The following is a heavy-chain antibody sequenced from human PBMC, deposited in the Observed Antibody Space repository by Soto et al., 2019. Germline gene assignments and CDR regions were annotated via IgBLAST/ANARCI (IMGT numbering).Heavy chain of an antibody. CDR3: ARVSLYYDSSGPLGY. V-gene: IGHV1-46*01. CDR1: GYIFTADS. D-gene: IGHD3-22*01. Sequence: ASVKVSCKASGYIFTADSMHWVRQAPGQGLEWMGVVNPSGGSTNYAQKFQGRITMTRDTSTSTAYMELSTLRSEDTAVYYGARVSLYYDSSGPLGYWGQGTLVNVSS. CDR2: VNPSGGST. J-gene: IGHJ4*02.